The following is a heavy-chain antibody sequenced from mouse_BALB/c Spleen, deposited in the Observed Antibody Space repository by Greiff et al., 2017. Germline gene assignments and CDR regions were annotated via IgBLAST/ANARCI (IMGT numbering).Heavy chain of an antibody. CDR2: IDPANGNT. Sequence: EVKLMESGAELVKPGASVKLSCTASGFNIKDTYMHWVKQRPEQGLEWIGRIDPANGNTKYDPKFQGKATITADTSSNTAYLQLSSLTSEDTAVYYCASDDYAMDYWGQGTSVTVSS. J-gene: IGHJ4*01. CDR1: GFNIKDTY. CDR3: ASDDYAMDY. V-gene: IGHV14-3*02.